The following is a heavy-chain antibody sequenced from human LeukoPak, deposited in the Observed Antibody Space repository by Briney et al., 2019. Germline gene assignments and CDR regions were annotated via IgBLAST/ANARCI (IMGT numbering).Heavy chain of an antibody. D-gene: IGHD3-3*01. J-gene: IGHJ4*02. CDR1: GYTLTELS. CDR2: FDPEDGET. Sequence: ASVKVSCKVSGYTLTELSMHWVRQAPGKGLEWMGGFDPEDGETIYAQKFQGRVTMTTDTSTSTAYMELRSLRSDDTAVYYCATTIFGVVIIEYWGQGTLVTVSS. CDR3: ATTIFGVVIIEY. V-gene: IGHV1-24*01.